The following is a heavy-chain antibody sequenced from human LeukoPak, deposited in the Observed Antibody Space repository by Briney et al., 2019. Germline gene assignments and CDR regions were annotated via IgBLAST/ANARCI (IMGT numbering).Heavy chain of an antibody. CDR2: ISWNSGNI. J-gene: IGHJ4*02. CDR1: GFTFSDYA. V-gene: IGHV3-9*01. D-gene: IGHD5-18*01. CDR3: AKGRGYNYGYIFGYFDY. Sequence: GGSLRLSCAASGFTFSDYAMHWVRQTPGKGLEWVSGISWNSGNIDYADSVKGRFTISRDNAKNSLYLQMDSLRAEDTALYYCAKGRGYNYGYIFGYFDYWGQGTLVTVSS.